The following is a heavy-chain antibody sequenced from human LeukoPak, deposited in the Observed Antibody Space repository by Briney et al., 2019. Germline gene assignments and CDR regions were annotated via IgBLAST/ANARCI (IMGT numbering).Heavy chain of an antibody. V-gene: IGHV4-39*01. D-gene: IGHD6-13*01. CDR3: ASSIAAAEYFQH. J-gene: IGHJ1*01. CDR2: IDYSGST. Sequence: PSETLSLTCTVSGDSISSSSYYWGWIRQPPGKGLEWIGSIDYSGSTYYNPSLKSRVTISVDTSKNQFSLKLSSVSAADTAIYYCASSIAAAEYFQHWGQGTLVTVSS. CDR1: GDSISSSSYY.